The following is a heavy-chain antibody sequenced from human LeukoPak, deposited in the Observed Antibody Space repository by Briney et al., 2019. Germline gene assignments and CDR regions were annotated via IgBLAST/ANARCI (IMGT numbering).Heavy chain of an antibody. CDR2: IGASGEST. V-gene: IGHV3-23*01. D-gene: IGHD2-21*01. J-gene: IGHJ3*01. CDR3: TKHIQFST. Sequence: PGGSLSLSWGACGFTFTVAVATALRQAPGKGLEWVSLIGASGESTYYADSVKGRFTISRDNSKNKLSLQMNSLRGEGTAMYFLTKHIQFSTWGLGTIVTVSS. CDR1: GFTFTVAV.